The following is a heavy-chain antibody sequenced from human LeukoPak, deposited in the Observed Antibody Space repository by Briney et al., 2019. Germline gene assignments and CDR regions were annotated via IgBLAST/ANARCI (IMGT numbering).Heavy chain of an antibody. J-gene: IGHJ4*02. CDR1: GFTFSTYS. D-gene: IGHD3-22*01. CDR3: ARDRTMTGDRGIDY. CDR2: IGNSGYT. V-gene: IGHV3-21*01. Sequence: GGSLRLSCAASGFTFSTYSMNWVRQAPGKGLEWVSAIGNSGYTYYADSLKGRVTISRDNAKSSLYLQMNSLRAEDTAVYYCARDRTMTGDRGIDYWGQGTPVTVSS.